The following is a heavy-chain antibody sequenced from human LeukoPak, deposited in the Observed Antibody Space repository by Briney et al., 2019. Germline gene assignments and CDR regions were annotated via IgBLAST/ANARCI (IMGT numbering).Heavy chain of an antibody. CDR1: GFTFSGYG. J-gene: IGHJ4*02. CDR3: AKAFGWELTDSVDY. Sequence: GGSLRLSCAASGFTFSGYGMHWVRQAPGKGLEWVAVISYDGSNKYYADSVKGRFTISRDNSKNTLYLQMDSLRAEDTAVYYCAKAFGWELTDSVDYWGQGTLVTVSS. V-gene: IGHV3-30*18. CDR2: ISYDGSNK. D-gene: IGHD1-26*01.